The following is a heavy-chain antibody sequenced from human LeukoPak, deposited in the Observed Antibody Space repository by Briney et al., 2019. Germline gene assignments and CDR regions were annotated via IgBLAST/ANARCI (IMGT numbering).Heavy chain of an antibody. CDR3: AGFWSGYYGFGY. D-gene: IGHD3-3*01. CDR1: GGSISSGSYY. J-gene: IGHJ4*02. V-gene: IGHV4-61*02. CDR2: IYTSGST. Sequence: SQTLSLTCTVSGGSISSGSYYWSWIRQPAGKGLEWIGRIYTSGSTNYNPSLKSRVTISVDTSKNQFSLKLSSVTAADTAVYYCAGFWSGYYGFGYWGQGTLVTVSS.